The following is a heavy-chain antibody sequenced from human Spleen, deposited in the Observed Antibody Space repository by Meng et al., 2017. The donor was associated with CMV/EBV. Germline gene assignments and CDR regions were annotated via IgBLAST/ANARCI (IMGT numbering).Heavy chain of an antibody. J-gene: IGHJ6*02. Sequence: GESLKISCAASGFIFSAYSMHWVRQAPGKGLEWVAVISYDGSNKYYPDSVKGRFTISRDNSKNTLFLQMNSLRAEDTAVYYCARDIVVVPVTNYYYYVMDVWGQGTTVTVSS. CDR2: ISYDGSNK. CDR1: GFIFSAYS. D-gene: IGHD2-2*01. CDR3: ARDIVVVPVTNYYYYVMDV. V-gene: IGHV3-30*04.